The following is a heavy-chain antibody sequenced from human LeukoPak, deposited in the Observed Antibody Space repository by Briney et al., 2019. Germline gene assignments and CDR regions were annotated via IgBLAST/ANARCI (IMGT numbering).Heavy chain of an antibody. CDR1: GGSISDSY. Sequence: SETLSLTCTVSGGSISDSYWSWIRQPPGKGLEWIGYMFYSGSTNYYPSLKSRVTISVDTSKNQFSLKVTSVTAADTAVYYCARGGLLFDYWGQGILVTVSS. D-gene: IGHD2/OR15-2a*01. CDR2: MFYSGST. CDR3: ARGGLLFDY. V-gene: IGHV4-59*08. J-gene: IGHJ4*02.